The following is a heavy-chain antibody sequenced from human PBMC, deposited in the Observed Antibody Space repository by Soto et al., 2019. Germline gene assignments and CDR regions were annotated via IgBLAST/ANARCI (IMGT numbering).Heavy chain of an antibody. V-gene: IGHV3-33*01. J-gene: IGHJ4*02. Sequence: GGSLRLSCAGSGFTFRTYGLHWVRQAPGKGLEWVAAIRCGGSNTYYADSVKGRFTISRDDSKNTLDLQMNSLRAEDTAVYYWASPSHCGGDCYSHLFDYWGQGTLVTVSS. CDR1: GFTFRTYG. D-gene: IGHD2-21*02. CDR2: IRCGGSNT. CDR3: ASPSHCGGDCYSHLFDY.